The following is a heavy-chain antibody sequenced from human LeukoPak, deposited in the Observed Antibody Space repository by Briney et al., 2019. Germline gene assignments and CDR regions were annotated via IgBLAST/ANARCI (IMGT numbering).Heavy chain of an antibody. Sequence: PGGSLRLSCAASRFTFSSYAMIWVRQAPGKGLEWVSAVSGSGGSTYYADSVKGRFTISRDNSKNTLYLQMNSLRAEDTAVYYCAKDQKRGYSYGYLFYYYYMDVWGKGTTVTISS. V-gene: IGHV3-23*01. J-gene: IGHJ6*03. CDR3: AKDQKRGYSYGYLFYYYYMDV. D-gene: IGHD5-18*01. CDR1: RFTFSSYA. CDR2: VSGSGGST.